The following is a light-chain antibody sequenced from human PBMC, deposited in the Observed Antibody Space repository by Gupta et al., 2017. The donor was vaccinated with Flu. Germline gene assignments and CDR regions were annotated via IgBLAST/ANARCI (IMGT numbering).Light chain of an antibody. V-gene: IGKV1-39*01. J-gene: IGKJ4*01. Sequence: DFQLTQSPSSLSASVGDSVTITCRTSQSIVNYLNWYQQKPGKAPQLLIHAASRLEAGVSSRFSGSGSGTDFSLSISNLQPEDFATYFCQHTFDSPTATFGGGTKLEMK. CDR3: QHTFDSPTAT. CDR2: AAS. CDR1: QSIVNY.